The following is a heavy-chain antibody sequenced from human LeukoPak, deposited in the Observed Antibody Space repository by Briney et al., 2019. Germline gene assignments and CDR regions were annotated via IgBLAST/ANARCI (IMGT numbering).Heavy chain of an antibody. D-gene: IGHD1-1*01. CDR1: GYTFTSYY. CDR3: AREPNWNDRDLYYYGMDV. CDR2: ITPSGGST. Sequence: EASVKVSCKASGYTFTSYYMHWVRQAPGQGLEWMGIITPSGGSTSYAQKLQGRVTMTTDTSTSTAYMELRSLRSDDTAVYYCAREPNWNDRDLYYYGMDVWGQGTTVTVSS. J-gene: IGHJ6*02. V-gene: IGHV1-46*01.